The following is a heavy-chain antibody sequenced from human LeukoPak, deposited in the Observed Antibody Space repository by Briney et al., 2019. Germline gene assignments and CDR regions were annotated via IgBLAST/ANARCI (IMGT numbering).Heavy chain of an antibody. Sequence: PGGSLRLSCAASGFTVSSNYMSWVRQAPGKGLEWASVIYSGGSTYYADSVKGRFTISRDNSKNTLYLQMNSLRAEDTAVYYCARDKTGTTYGYFDYWGQGTLVTVSS. CDR1: GFTVSSNY. V-gene: IGHV3-66*02. CDR3: ARDKTGTTYGYFDY. J-gene: IGHJ4*02. D-gene: IGHD1-7*01. CDR2: IYSGGST.